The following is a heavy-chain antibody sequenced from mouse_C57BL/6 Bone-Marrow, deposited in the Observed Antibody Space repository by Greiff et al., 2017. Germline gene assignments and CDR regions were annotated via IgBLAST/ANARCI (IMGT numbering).Heavy chain of an antibody. J-gene: IGHJ3*01. V-gene: IGHV1-55*01. D-gene: IGHD2-2*01. CDR3: ARAIYYCYDEGFAY. CDR2: IYPGSGST. CDR1: GYNFTSYW. Sequence: QVQLQQPGAELVKPGASVKMSCKASGYNFTSYWITWVKQRPGQGLEWIGDIYPGSGSTNYNEKFKSKATLTADTSSSTAYMHLSSLTSEDSAVDYLARAIYYCYDEGFAYWGQGTLVTVSA.